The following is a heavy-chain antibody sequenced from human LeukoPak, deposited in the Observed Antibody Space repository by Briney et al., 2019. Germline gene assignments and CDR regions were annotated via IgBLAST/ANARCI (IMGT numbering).Heavy chain of an antibody. CDR2: IYYSGST. J-gene: IGHJ4*02. Sequence: SETLSLTCTVSGGSISSSSFYWGWIRQPPGRGLEWIGSIYYSGSTSYNPSLKSRVTISVDTSKNQFSLKLSSVTAADTAVYYCAREGIRDGYVDYWGQGTLVTVSS. D-gene: IGHD5-24*01. CDR3: AREGIRDGYVDY. V-gene: IGHV4-39*07. CDR1: GGSISSSSFY.